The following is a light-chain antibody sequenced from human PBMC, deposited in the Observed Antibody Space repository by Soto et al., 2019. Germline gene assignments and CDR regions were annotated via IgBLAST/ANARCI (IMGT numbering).Light chain of an antibody. CDR2: KAS. CDR1: ESIDSW. V-gene: IGKV1-5*03. J-gene: IGKJ1*01. CDR3: QQYNSYRA. Sequence: DIQKTQSPSTLSASVGDRVTITCRASESIDSWLAWHQQKPGRAPKLLISKASSLESRVPSRFSGSGFGTEFTLTISSLQPDDFATYYCQQYNSYRAFGQGTKVDIK.